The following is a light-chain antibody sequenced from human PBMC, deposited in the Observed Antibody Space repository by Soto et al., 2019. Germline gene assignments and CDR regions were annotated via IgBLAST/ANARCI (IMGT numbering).Light chain of an antibody. V-gene: IGKV3-11*01. CDR1: QSVSSY. Sequence: EIVLTQSPATLSLSPGERATLSCRASQSVSSYLAWYQQKPGQAPRLLIYDASNRATGIPARFSGSGSGTDFPLSSSNLEPEHLAVYDFQQSSNWPLFGPGTKVDIQ. J-gene: IGKJ3*01. CDR2: DAS. CDR3: QQSSNWPL.